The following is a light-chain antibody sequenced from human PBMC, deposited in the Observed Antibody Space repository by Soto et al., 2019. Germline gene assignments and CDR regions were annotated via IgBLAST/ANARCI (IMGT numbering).Light chain of an antibody. V-gene: IGKV3-20*01. CDR3: QQYDNSIT. J-gene: IGKJ5*01. CDR1: QSVSSNN. CDR2: GAS. Sequence: EIVLTQSPGTLSLSPGETATLSCRASQSVSSNNLAWYHQKPGQTPRLLIYGASSRATGIPDRFSGSGSGTDFPRTISRLEPEDFAVYYCQQYDNSITFGQGTRLEIE.